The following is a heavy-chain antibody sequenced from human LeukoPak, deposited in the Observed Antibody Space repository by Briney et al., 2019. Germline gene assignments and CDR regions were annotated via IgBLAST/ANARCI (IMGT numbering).Heavy chain of an antibody. CDR3: AGAGSGSYMDAFDI. V-gene: IGHV4-59*08. CDR2: IDYSGST. CDR1: GGSISSYY. D-gene: IGHD1-26*01. Sequence: SETLSLTCTVSGGSISSYYWSWIRQPPGKGLEWIGSIDYSGSTNYNSTLKSRVTISVDTSKNQCSLKLSSVTAADTAVYYCAGAGSGSYMDAFDIWGQGTMVTVSS. J-gene: IGHJ3*02.